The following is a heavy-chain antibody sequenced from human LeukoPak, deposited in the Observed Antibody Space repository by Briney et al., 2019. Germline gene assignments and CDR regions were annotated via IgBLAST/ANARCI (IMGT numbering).Heavy chain of an antibody. Sequence: GGSLRLSCAASGFTVSSNYMSWVRQAPGKGLEWVSVIYSGGRTYYADSVKGRFTISRDNSKNTLYLQMNSLRAEDTAVYYCARATPTRYFDYWGQGTLVTVSS. CDR1: GFTVSSNY. CDR3: ARATPTRYFDY. J-gene: IGHJ4*02. CDR2: IYSGGRT. V-gene: IGHV3-53*01. D-gene: IGHD2-2*01.